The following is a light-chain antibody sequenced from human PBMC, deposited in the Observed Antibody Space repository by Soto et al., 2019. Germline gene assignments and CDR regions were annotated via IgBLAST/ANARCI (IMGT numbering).Light chain of an antibody. Sequence: EMVLTQSPGTLSLSPGERATLSCRASQSVSSTYLARYQQKPGQAPRLIIYGASRRATGIPDRFSGCGSGTDFTLTISRLEPEDFAVYYCQKYGSLTSSTFGQGTKVEIK. V-gene: IGKV3-20*01. CDR3: QKYGSLTSST. CDR2: GAS. CDR1: QSVSSTY. J-gene: IGKJ1*01.